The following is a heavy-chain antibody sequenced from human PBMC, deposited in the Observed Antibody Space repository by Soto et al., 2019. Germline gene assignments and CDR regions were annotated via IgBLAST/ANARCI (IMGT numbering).Heavy chain of an antibody. CDR3: ARSPDPLIVVVITSNWFDP. J-gene: IGHJ5*02. Sequence: GGSLRISCAASGFTFSSYSMNWVRQAPGKGLEWVSSISSSSSYIYYADSVKGRFTISRDNAKNSLYLQMNSLRAEDTAVYYCARSPDPLIVVVITSNWFDPWGQGTLVTGSS. V-gene: IGHV3-21*01. CDR1: GFTFSSYS. CDR2: ISSSSSYI. D-gene: IGHD3-22*01.